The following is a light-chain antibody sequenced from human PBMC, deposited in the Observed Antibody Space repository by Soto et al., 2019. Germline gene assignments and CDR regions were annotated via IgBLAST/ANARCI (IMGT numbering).Light chain of an antibody. CDR1: QSVSSSY. Sequence: EILLTQSPGTLSLSPGERATLSCRASQSVSSSYLAWYKQKPGQAPRLLIYGASSRATGIPDRFSGSGSGTDFTLTISRLEPEDFAVYYCQQYGSSRTFGQGTKVDIK. CDR3: QQYGSSRT. J-gene: IGKJ1*01. CDR2: GAS. V-gene: IGKV3-20*01.